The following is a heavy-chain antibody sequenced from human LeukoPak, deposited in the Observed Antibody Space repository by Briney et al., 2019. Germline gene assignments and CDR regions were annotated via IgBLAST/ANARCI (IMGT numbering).Heavy chain of an antibody. CDR3: SRSHDYGGLYFYYYMDV. D-gene: IGHD4-23*01. CDR1: GGSIGSRSDY. J-gene: IGHJ6*03. CDR2: LDSSGST. V-gene: IGHV4-39*01. Sequence: SSETLSLTCTVSGGSIGSRSDYWGWIRQTPGKGLEWIGNLDSSGSTYYNPSLKSRVTISVGTSKNQFSLNLRSVTAADTAIYFCSRSHDYGGLYFYYYMDVWGKGTTVTVSS.